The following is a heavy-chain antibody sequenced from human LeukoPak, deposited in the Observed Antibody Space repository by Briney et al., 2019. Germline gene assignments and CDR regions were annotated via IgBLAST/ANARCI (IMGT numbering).Heavy chain of an antibody. CDR2: IYYSGST. CDR3: AREGGLGYCSSTSCRNAFDI. CDR1: GGSISSGGYY. D-gene: IGHD2-2*01. V-gene: IGHV4-31*03. Sequence: SQTLSLTCTVSGGSISSGGYYWSWIRQHPGKGLGWIGYIYYSGSTYYNPSLKSRVTISVDTSKNQFSLKLSSVTAADTAVYYCAREGGLGYCSSTSCRNAFDIWGQGTMVTVSS. J-gene: IGHJ3*02.